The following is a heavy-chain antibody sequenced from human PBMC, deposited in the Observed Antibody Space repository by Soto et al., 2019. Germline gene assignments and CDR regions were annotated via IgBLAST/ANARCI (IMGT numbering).Heavy chain of an antibody. V-gene: IGHV5-10-1*01. CDR2: INPVDSYN. CDR1: GYSFTSHW. Sequence: PGESLKISCKGSGYSFTSHWITLVRQMPGKGLEVVGRINPVDSYNNYSSTFQGHVTISADKSITTAYLQWSSLNASDTAMYYCAARSPYGLDVWGQGTTVTVSS. J-gene: IGHJ6*02. CDR3: AARSPYGLDV. D-gene: IGHD3-10*01.